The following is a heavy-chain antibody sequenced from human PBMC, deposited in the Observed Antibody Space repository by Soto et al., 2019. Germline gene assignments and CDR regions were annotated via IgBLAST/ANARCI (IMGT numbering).Heavy chain of an antibody. V-gene: IGHV1-8*01. CDR2: MNPNSGNT. D-gene: IGHD1-1*01. CDR3: AIARAWEQLVLSGDWFDP. Sequence: QVQLVQSGAEVKKPGASVKVSCKASGYTFTSYDINWVRQATGQGLEWMGWMNPNSGNTGYAQKFQGRVTMTRNTSINSAYMELSSLRSEDTALYYCAIARAWEQLVLSGDWFDPWGQGTLVTVSS. CDR1: GYTFTSYD. J-gene: IGHJ5*02.